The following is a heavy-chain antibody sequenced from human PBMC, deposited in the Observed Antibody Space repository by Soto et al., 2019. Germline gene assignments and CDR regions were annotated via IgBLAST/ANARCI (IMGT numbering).Heavy chain of an antibody. CDR3: AKDGSWNYGGPTFDY. D-gene: IGHD1-7*01. J-gene: IGHJ4*02. V-gene: IGHV3-30*18. CDR1: GFTFSSYG. CDR2: ISYDGSNK. Sequence: TGGSLRLSCAASGFTFSSYGMHWVRQAPGKGLEWVAVISYDGSNKYYADSVKGRFTISRDNSKNTLYLQMNSLRAEDTAVYYCAKDGSWNYGGPTFDYWGQGTLVTVSS.